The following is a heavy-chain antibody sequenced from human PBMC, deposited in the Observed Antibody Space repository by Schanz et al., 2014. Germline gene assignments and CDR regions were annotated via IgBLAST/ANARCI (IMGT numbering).Heavy chain of an antibody. CDR1: GYTFTTYA. V-gene: IGHV1-18*01. J-gene: IGHJ4*02. Sequence: QVQLVQSGAEVKKPGASVRVSCKASGYTFTTYAMSWVRQAPGQGLEWVGWISVYTGNTKYGQKVQGRVTMTTDTSTSTACMALTDLRSDDTAVYDCARDRRLFDRDDLYYFDSWGQGTLVTVSS. CDR2: ISVYTGNT. D-gene: IGHD3-10*02. CDR3: ARDRRLFDRDDLYYFDS.